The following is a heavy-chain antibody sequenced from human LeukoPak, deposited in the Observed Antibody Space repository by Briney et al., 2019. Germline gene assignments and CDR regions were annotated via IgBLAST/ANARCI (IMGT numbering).Heavy chain of an antibody. J-gene: IGHJ4*02. D-gene: IGHD2/OR15-2a*01. CDR3: ATDPRVFEYAPGRYFRLYHFDY. CDR2: INPNSGGT. CDR1: GYTFTGYY. Sequence: GASVKVSCKASGYTFTGYYMHWVRQAPGQGLEWMGWINPNSGGTNYAQKFQGRVTMTRDTSISTAYMELSSLTSDDTAVYYCATDPRVFEYAPGRYFRLYHFDYWGQGTLVTVSS. V-gene: IGHV1-2*02.